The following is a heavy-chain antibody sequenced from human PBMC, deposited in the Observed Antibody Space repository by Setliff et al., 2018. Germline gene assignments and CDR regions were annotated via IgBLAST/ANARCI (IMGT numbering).Heavy chain of an antibody. V-gene: IGHV3-7*01. J-gene: IGHJ3*02. CDR2: IKQDGSQK. D-gene: IGHD3-22*01. CDR1: GFTFSGYY. CDR3: TRDLSPYDSSGYYDAFDM. Sequence: GGSLRLSCAASGFTFSGYYMQWVRQAPGRGLEWVANIKQDGSQKYYVDSVKGRFTISRDNARNSLYLQMNSLRAEDTAVYYCTRDLSPYDSSGYYDAFDMWGQGTMVTVSS.